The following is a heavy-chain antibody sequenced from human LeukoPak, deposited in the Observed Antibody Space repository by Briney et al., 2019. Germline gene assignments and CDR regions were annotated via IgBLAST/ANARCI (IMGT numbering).Heavy chain of an antibody. CDR1: GVIVSRNF. CDR3: ARLWFGELFRWFDP. CDR2: MYAGGTT. D-gene: IGHD3-10*01. J-gene: IGHJ5*02. V-gene: IGHV3-53*01. Sequence: PGGSVRLSCAASGVIVSRNFMSWVRQAPGKGLQWVAIMYAGGTTDYSDSVRGRFHISRDSSNNTLSLQINSLRAEDTAVYYCARLWFGELFRWFDPWGQGTLVTVSS.